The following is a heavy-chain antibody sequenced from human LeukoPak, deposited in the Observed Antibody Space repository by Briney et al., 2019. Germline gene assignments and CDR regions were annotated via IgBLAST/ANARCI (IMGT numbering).Heavy chain of an antibody. V-gene: IGHV3-21*01. CDR1: GFTFSSYS. CDR2: ISSSSSYI. Sequence: GGSLRLSCAASGFTFSSYSMNWVRQAPGKGLEWVSSISSSSSYIYYADSVKGRFTISRDNAKNSLYLQMNSLRAEDTAVYYCARSGVRRWLQLYAFDIWGQGTMVTVSS. D-gene: IGHD5-24*01. J-gene: IGHJ3*02. CDR3: ARSGVRRWLQLYAFDI.